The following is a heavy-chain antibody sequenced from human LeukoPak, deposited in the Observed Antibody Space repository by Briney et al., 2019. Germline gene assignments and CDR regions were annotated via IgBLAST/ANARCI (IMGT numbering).Heavy chain of an antibody. J-gene: IGHJ3*02. D-gene: IGHD6-13*01. CDR2: INHSGST. CDR3: ARYSRYDAFDI. CDR1: GGSFSGYY. Sequence: SETLSLTCAVYGGSFSGYYWSWIRQPPGKGLEWIGEINHSGSTYYNPSLKSRVTISVDRSKNQFSLKLSSVTAADTAVYYCARYSRYDAFDIWGQGTMVTVSS. V-gene: IGHV4-34*01.